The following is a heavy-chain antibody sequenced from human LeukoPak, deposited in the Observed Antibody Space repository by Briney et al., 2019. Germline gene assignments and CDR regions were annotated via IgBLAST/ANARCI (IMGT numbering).Heavy chain of an antibody. V-gene: IGHV1-69-2*01. CDR2: VDPEDGET. D-gene: IGHD1-26*01. Sequence: ASVKVSCKVSGFTFTDYYMHWVQQAPGKGLEWMGLVDPEDGETIYAEKFQGRVTITADTSTDTAYVELSSLRSEDTAVYYCATDSLNLWELLGYWGQGTLVTVSS. J-gene: IGHJ4*02. CDR1: GFTFTDYY. CDR3: ATDSLNLWELLGY.